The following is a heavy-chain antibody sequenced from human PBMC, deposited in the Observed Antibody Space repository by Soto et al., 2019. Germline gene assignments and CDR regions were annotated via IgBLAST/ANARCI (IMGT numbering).Heavy chain of an antibody. CDR1: GFSLDTSGVG. Sequence: QITLKQSGPTLVKPTQTLTLTCTFSGFSLDTSGVGVGWIRQPPGKALEWLALVYWNDEKRYSPSLRSRLTITKDTSNNQVVLTMTTMDPVDTATYYCAHSQGQRSGWYGWFDPWGPGTLVTVSS. CDR3: AHSQGQRSGWYGWFDP. CDR2: VYWNDEK. D-gene: IGHD6-19*01. J-gene: IGHJ5*02. V-gene: IGHV2-5*01.